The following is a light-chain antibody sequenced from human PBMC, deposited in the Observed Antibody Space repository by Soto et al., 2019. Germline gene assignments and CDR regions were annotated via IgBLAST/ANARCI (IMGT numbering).Light chain of an antibody. J-gene: IGKJ2*01. Sequence: EIVMTQSPANLSVSPGERDTLSCRASQSVSSNLAWYQQKPGQGPRLLIYGASTRATGIPARFSGSGSGTXXXXXXXXXXXXXFXVXXCXQYNKWPPYTFGQGTKVEIK. CDR3: XQYNKWPPYT. CDR2: GAS. V-gene: IGKV3-15*01. CDR1: QSVSSN.